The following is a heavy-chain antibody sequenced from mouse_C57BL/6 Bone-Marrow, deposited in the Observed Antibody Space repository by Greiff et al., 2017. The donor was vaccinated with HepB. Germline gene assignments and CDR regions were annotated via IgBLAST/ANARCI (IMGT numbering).Heavy chain of an antibody. CDR1: GYTFTNYW. V-gene: IGHV1-63*01. J-gene: IGHJ2*01. CDR3: ARVGAYYSNYLDY. D-gene: IGHD2-5*01. Sequence: VQLVESGAELVRPGTSVKMSCKASGYTFTNYWIGWAKQRPGHGLEWIGDIYPGGGYTNYNEKFKGKATLTADKSSSTAYMQFSSLTSEDSAIYYCARVGAYYSNYLDYWGQGTTLTVSS. CDR2: IYPGGGYT.